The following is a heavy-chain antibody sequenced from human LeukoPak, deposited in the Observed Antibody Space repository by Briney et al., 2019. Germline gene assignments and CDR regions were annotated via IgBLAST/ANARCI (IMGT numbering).Heavy chain of an antibody. J-gene: IGHJ3*01. D-gene: IGHD6-19*01. Sequence: KPGGSLRLSWAASGFTFSAYSMNWVRQAPGEGLEWVSSIGAAGSHIYYADSMKGRFTISRDNAKSSLFLQMNSLRAEDTGIYYCVRVGSGATRADTLDLWGQGTMVTVSS. CDR2: IGAAGSHI. CDR1: GFTFSAYS. V-gene: IGHV3-21*01. CDR3: VRVGSGATRADTLDL.